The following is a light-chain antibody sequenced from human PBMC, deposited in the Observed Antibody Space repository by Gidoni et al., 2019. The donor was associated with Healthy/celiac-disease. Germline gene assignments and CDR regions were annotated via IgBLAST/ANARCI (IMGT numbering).Light chain of an antibody. CDR1: KLGDKY. CDR3: QAWDSSVV. V-gene: IGLV3-1*01. CDR2: QDS. Sequence: YELTQPPSVSVSPGQTASITCSGDKLGDKYACWYQQKPGQSPVLVIYQDSKRPSGIPERFSGSNPGNTATLTISGTQAMDEADYYCQAWDSSVVFGVGTKLTVL. J-gene: IGLJ2*01.